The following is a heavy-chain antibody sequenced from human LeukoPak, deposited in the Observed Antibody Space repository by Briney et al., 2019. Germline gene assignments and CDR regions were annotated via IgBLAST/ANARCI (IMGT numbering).Heavy chain of an antibody. CDR3: ARWYDYDSKGYSYYFDY. Sequence: QAGGSLRLSCAASGFTFSSYGMHWVRQAPGKGLEWVAFIRYDGSKKYYADSVKGRFTISRDNAKNSVYLQMNSLRAEDTAMYYCARWYDYDSKGYSYYFDYWGQGTLVTVSS. D-gene: IGHD3-22*01. V-gene: IGHV3-30*02. CDR2: IRYDGSKK. CDR1: GFTFSSYG. J-gene: IGHJ4*02.